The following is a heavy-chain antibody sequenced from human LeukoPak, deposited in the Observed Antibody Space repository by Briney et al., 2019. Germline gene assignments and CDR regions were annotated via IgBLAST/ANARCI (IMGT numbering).Heavy chain of an antibody. CDR1: GFPFSSHG. CDR3: ARGGAARPDY. CDR2: ISSTSSNI. V-gene: IGHV3-48*04. Sequence: GGSLRLSCAASGFPFSSHGMSWVRQAPGKGLEWVSYISSTSSNIAYADSVKGRVTISRDNVRNSLYLQINSLRVEDTSVYYCARGGAARPDYWGQGTLVTVSS. D-gene: IGHD6-6*01. J-gene: IGHJ4*02.